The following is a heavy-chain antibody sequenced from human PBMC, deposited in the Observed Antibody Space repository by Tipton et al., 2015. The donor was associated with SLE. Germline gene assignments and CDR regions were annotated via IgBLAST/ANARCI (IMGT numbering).Heavy chain of an antibody. CDR1: GFSFNDYA. CDR2: ISSRSTYI. CDR3: ARDLRGGSGPSDY. Sequence: SLRLSCAASGFSFNDYAMSWVRQAPGKGLEWVSSISSRSTYIYYADSLKGRFVISRDTATHSLFLQMNSLTAEDTAVYYCARDLRGGSGPSDYWGQGTLVTVSS. J-gene: IGHJ4*02. V-gene: IGHV3-21*01. D-gene: IGHD3-10*01.